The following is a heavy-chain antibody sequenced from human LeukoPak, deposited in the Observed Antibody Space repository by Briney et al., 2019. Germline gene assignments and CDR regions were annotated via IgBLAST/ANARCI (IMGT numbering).Heavy chain of an antibody. J-gene: IGHJ4*02. CDR3: AREGGSGSFDFDY. CDR1: GDSIYNNY. Sequence: SETLSLTCTVSGDSIYNNYCGWIRQSPGKGLEWIAYFYNRGRGTTDYNPSLESRVTISVDTSKSQFSLNLSSVTAADTAVYYCAREGGSGSFDFDYWGQGTLVTVSS. CDR2: FYNRGRGTT. V-gene: IGHV4-59*01. D-gene: IGHD3-10*01.